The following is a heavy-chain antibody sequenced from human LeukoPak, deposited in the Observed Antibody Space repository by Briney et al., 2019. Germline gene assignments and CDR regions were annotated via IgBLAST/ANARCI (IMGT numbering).Heavy chain of an antibody. CDR3: ARGRDSSSWRMRGYNWFDP. CDR1: GGSISSYY. Sequence: ASETLSLTCTVSGGSISSYYWSWIRQPAGKGLEWIGRIYTSGSTNYNPSLKSRVIMSVDTSKNQFSLKLSTVTAADTAVYYCARGRDSSSWRMRGYNWFDPWGQGTLVTVSS. D-gene: IGHD6-13*01. V-gene: IGHV4-4*07. J-gene: IGHJ5*02. CDR2: IYTSGST.